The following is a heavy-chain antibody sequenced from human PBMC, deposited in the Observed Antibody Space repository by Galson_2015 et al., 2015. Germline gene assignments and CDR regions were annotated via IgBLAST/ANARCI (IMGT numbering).Heavy chain of an antibody. V-gene: IGHV3-73*01. CDR1: GFTLSGSA. D-gene: IGHD5-12*01. CDR3: TRLRYSGYDP. J-gene: IGHJ5*02. CDR2: IGSKPNNYAT. Sequence: SLRLSCAASGFTLSGSAVHWVRQASGKGLEWVGRIGSKPNNYATAYTASVKGRFTISRDDSKNTAYLQMKSLKTEDTAVYYCTRLRYSGYDPWGQGTLVTVSS.